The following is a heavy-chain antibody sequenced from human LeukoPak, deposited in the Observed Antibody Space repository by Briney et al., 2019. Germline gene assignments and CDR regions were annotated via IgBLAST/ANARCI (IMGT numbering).Heavy chain of an antibody. CDR2: IWYNGSNK. CDR3: SRGGYGDYNNWFDP. J-gene: IGHJ5*02. Sequence: PGRSLRLSCAASGFTFSSFAMHWVRQAPGKGLEWVADIWYNGSNKYYAESVKGRFTISRDNSRNTLYLQMNSLRAEDTAVYYCSRGGYGDYNNWFDPWGQGTLVIVSP. CDR1: GFTFSSFA. D-gene: IGHD4-17*01. V-gene: IGHV3-33*01.